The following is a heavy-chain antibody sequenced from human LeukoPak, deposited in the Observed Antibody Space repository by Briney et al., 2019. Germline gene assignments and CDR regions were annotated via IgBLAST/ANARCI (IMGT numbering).Heavy chain of an antibody. CDR3: ARDPSLRYFDWYPTFDI. J-gene: IGHJ3*02. Sequence: ASVKVSCKASGYTFTSYGISWVRQAPGQELEWMGWISAYNGNTNYAQKLQGRVTMTTDTSTSTAYTELRSLRSDDTAVYYCARDPSLRYFDWYPTFDIWGQGTMVTVSS. CDR2: ISAYNGNT. V-gene: IGHV1-18*01. CDR1: GYTFTSYG. D-gene: IGHD3-9*01.